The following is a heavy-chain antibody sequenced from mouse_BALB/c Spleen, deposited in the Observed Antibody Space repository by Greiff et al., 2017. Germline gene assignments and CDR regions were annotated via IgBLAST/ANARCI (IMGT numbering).Heavy chain of an antibody. J-gene: IGHJ4*01. D-gene: IGHD2-14*01. Sequence: DVMLVESGGGLVKPGGSLKLSCAASGFTFSDYYMYWVRQTPEKRLEWVATISDGGSYTYYPDSVKGRFTISRDNAKNNLYLQMSSLKSEDTAMYYCARDRYYRYDGYAMDYWGQGTSVTVSS. CDR3: ARDRYYRYDGYAMDY. V-gene: IGHV5-4*02. CDR1: GFTFSDYY. CDR2: ISDGGSYT.